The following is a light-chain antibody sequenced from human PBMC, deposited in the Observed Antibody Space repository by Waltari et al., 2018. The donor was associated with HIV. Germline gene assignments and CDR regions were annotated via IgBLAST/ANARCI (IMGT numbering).Light chain of an antibody. CDR1: TSNIGSNK. CDR3: STWDDNLNGPV. J-gene: IGLJ3*02. CDR2: DNN. V-gene: IGLV1-44*01. Sequence: QSALTQAPSASGTPGQRVDISCSGATSNIGSNKVNWYQPLPGAAPKLLIYDNNQRPSGIPDRFSGSKSGSSASLAITGLQSDDEADFYCSTWDDNLNGPVFGGGTRLTVL.